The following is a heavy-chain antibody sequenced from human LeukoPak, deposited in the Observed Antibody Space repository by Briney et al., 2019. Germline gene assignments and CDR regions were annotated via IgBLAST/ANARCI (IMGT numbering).Heavy chain of an antibody. D-gene: IGHD6-13*01. J-gene: IGHJ6*02. Sequence: SVKVSCKASGGTFSSYAISWVRQAPGQGLEWMGGIIPIFGTANYAQKFQGRVTITADESTSTAYMELSSLRSEDTAVYYCARDGSSWYKVGYYGMDVWGQGTTVTVSS. V-gene: IGHV1-69*13. CDR1: GGTFSSYA. CDR2: IIPIFGTA. CDR3: ARDGSSWYKVGYYGMDV.